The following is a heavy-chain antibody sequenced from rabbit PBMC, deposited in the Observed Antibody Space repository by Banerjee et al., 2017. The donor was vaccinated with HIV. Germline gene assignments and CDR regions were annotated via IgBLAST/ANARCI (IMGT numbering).Heavy chain of an antibody. J-gene: IGHJ3*01. CDR1: GFSFSSSDY. CDR2: IAGSSSGFT. Sequence: QSLEESGGGLVQPEGSLALTCKASGFSFSSSDYICWVRQAPGKGLEWISCIAGSSSGFTYSATWAKGRFTISKTSSTTVTLQMTSLTAADTATYFCARARDTVDDVGDFARLDLWGQGTLVTVS. CDR3: ARARDTVDDVGDFARLDL. V-gene: IGHV1S40*01. D-gene: IGHD2-1*01.